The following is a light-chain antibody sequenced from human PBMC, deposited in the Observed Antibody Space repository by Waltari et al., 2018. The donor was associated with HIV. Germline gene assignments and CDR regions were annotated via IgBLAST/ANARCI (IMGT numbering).Light chain of an antibody. Sequence: QSVLTQPPSASGTPGQRVPISCSGSSSTIGSHYVYWYQQLPGTAPKLLIYRSNQRPSGVPGRFSGSKSGTSASLAISGLRSEDEADYYCAAWDDSLSGHVVFGGGTKLTVL. CDR1: SSTIGSHY. J-gene: IGLJ2*01. CDR3: AAWDDSLSGHVV. CDR2: RSN. V-gene: IGLV1-47*01.